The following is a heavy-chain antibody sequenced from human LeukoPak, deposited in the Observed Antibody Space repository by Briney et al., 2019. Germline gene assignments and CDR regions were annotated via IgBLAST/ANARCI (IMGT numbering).Heavy chain of an antibody. V-gene: IGHV4-34*01. CDR3: ARGRCSSTSCYCDY. CDR1: GGSFSGYY. J-gene: IGHJ4*02. D-gene: IGHD2-2*01. Sequence: SETLSLTCAVYGGSFSGYYWSWIRQPPGKGLEWIGEINHSGSTNYNPSLKSRVTISVDTSNNQFSLKLSSVTAADTAVYYCARGRCSSTSCYCDYWGQGTLVTVSS. CDR2: INHSGST.